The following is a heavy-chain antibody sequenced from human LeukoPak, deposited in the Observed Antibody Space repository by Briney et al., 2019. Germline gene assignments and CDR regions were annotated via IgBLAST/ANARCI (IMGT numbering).Heavy chain of an antibody. Sequence: GGSLRLSCATSGFTFNDYAMYWVRQAPGKGLEWVSGISWNSRSIAYADSVKGRFTISRDNAKNSLYLQMNSLRAEDMALYYCARYYYDSSGYYYFDYWGQGTLVTVSS. J-gene: IGHJ4*02. CDR1: GFTFNDYA. CDR2: ISWNSRSI. V-gene: IGHV3-9*03. CDR3: ARYYYDSSGYYYFDY. D-gene: IGHD3-22*01.